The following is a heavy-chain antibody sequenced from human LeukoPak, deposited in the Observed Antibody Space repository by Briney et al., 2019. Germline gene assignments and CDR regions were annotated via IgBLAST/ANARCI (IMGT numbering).Heavy chain of an antibody. J-gene: IGHJ5*02. CDR3: ARHTKRPQAGWFDP. D-gene: IGHD6-25*01. Sequence: GEALQISCKASGYNFTTYWIGWVRQLPRKGLEYMGIIYPRDSQIRYSPSFQGKVTISADKSISTDYLQWTSLKASDTAIYYCARHTKRPQAGWFDPWGQGTLVTVSS. V-gene: IGHV5-51*01. CDR1: GYNFTTYW. CDR2: IYPRDSQI.